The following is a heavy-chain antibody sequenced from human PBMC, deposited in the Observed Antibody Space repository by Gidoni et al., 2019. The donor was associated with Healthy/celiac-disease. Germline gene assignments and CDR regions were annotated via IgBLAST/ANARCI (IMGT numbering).Heavy chain of an antibody. V-gene: IGHV4-39*01. J-gene: IGHJ4*02. CDR2: IYYSGST. CDR1: GGSIRSSSYY. CDR3: ARHERPYSSSSPFDY. D-gene: IGHD6-6*01. Sequence: QLQLQESGPGLVKPSATLSLTCTVSGGSIRSSSYYWGWTRQPPGKGLEWIGRIYYSGSTSYNPSLKSRVTISVDTSKDQFSLKLSSVTAADTAVYYCARHERPYSSSSPFDYWGQGTLVTVSS.